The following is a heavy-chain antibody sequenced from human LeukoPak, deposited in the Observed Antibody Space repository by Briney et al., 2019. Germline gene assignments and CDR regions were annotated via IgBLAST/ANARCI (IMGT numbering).Heavy chain of an antibody. CDR1: GYTFTSYY. D-gene: IGHD6-13*01. CDR2: INPSGGST. J-gene: IGHJ2*01. V-gene: IGHV1-46*01. CDR3: ATPFRYSSSWSGNFDL. Sequence: ASVKVSCKASGYTFTSYYMHWVRQAPGQGLEWMGIINPSGGSTSYAQKFQGRVTMTEDTSTDTAYMELSSLRSEDTAVYYCATPFRYSSSWSGNFDLWGRGTLVTVSS.